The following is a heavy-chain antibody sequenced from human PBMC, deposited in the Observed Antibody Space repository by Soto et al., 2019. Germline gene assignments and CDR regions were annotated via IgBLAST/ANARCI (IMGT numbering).Heavy chain of an antibody. CDR2: IYHAGSV. CDR3: ARTFLYYGMEV. J-gene: IGHJ6*02. V-gene: IGHV4-38-2*01. Sequence: PSETLSLTCAVSGYSIASGYYWAWIRQPPGKGLEWIGSIYHAGSVYYNPSLNSRVAMSLDTSANHFSLKLTSVTAADTAVYYCARTFLYYGMEVSGQGTSVT. CDR1: GYSIASGYY.